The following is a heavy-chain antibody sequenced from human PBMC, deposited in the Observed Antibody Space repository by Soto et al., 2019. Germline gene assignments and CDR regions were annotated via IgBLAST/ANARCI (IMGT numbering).Heavy chain of an antibody. CDR2: ISYDGSNK. V-gene: IGHV3-30-3*01. J-gene: IGHJ6*02. CDR3: ARDLDDSGGRQSYYYYGMDG. Sequence: GGSLRLSCAASGFTFSSYAMHWVRQAPGKGLEWVAVISYDGSNKYYADSVKGRFTISRDNSKNTLYLQMNSLRAEDTAVYYCARDLDDSGGRQSYYYYGMDGRGQGTTVTVSS. D-gene: IGHD1-26*01. CDR1: GFTFSSYA.